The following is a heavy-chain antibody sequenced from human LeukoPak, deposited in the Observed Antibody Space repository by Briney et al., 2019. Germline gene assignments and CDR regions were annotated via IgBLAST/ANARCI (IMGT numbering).Heavy chain of an antibody. CDR1: GGSISSGSYY. V-gene: IGHV4-61*02. Sequence: SETLSLTCTVSGGSISSGSYYWSWIRQPAGRGLEWIGRIYTSGSTNYNPSLKSRVTISVDTSKNQFSLKLSSVTAADTAVYYCAREGAPFPPVISALRGWFDPWGQGTLVTVSS. J-gene: IGHJ5*02. D-gene: IGHD3-16*02. CDR2: IYTSGST. CDR3: AREGAPFPPVISALRGWFDP.